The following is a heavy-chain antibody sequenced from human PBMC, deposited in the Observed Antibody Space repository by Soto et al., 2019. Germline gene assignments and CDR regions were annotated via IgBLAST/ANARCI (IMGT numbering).Heavy chain of an antibody. CDR2: ISYDGKKK. CDR1: GFTFSNYA. CDR3: VRDSPMIVVYLTIDY. J-gene: IGHJ4*02. D-gene: IGHD3-22*01. V-gene: IGHV3-30*04. Sequence: GGSLRLSCAASGFTFSNYAMHWVRQAPGKGLEWVALISYDGKKKDYADSVKGRFSISRDNWKNTLYLEMNSLRAEDTAVYYCVRDSPMIVVYLTIDYWGQGTQVTVYS.